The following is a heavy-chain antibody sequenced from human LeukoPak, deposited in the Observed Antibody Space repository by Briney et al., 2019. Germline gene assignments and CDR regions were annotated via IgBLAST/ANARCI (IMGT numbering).Heavy chain of an antibody. J-gene: IGHJ4*02. CDR1: GYTFSSYA. D-gene: IGHD3-22*01. V-gene: IGHV3-23*01. Sequence: GGSLRLSCAASGYTFSSYAMSWVRQAPGKGLEWVSAISGSGGSTYYADSVKGRFTISRDNSKNTLYLQMNSLRAEDTAVYYCAKDQYYYDSSGYYFDYWGQGTLVTVS. CDR3: AKDQYYYDSSGYYFDY. CDR2: ISGSGGST.